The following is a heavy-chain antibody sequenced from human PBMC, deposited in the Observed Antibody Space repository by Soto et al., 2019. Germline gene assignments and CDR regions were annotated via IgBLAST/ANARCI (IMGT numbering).Heavy chain of an antibody. J-gene: IGHJ4*02. V-gene: IGHV3-30*18. CDR2: ISYDGSNK. Sequence: LRLSCAASGFTFSSYGMHWVRQAPGKGLEWVAVISYDGSNKYYADSVKGRFTISRDNSKNTLYLQMNSLRAEDTAVYYCAKDKVAAAAGGSDYWGQGTLVTVSS. CDR3: AKDKVAAAAGGSDY. CDR1: GFTFSSYG. D-gene: IGHD6-13*01.